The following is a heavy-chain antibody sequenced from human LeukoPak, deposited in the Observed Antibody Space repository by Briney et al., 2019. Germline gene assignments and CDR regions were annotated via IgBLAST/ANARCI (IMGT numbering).Heavy chain of an antibody. CDR2: IYHSGST. CDR3: ARHRDYSSSDY. Sequence: PSETLSLTCAVSGYSISSGYDWGWIRQPPGKGLEWIGSIYHSGSTYYNPSLKSRVTISVDTSKNQFSLKLSSVTAADTAVYYCARHRDYSSSDYWGQGTLVTVSS. D-gene: IGHD6-6*01. CDR1: GYSISSGYD. J-gene: IGHJ4*02. V-gene: IGHV4-38-2*01.